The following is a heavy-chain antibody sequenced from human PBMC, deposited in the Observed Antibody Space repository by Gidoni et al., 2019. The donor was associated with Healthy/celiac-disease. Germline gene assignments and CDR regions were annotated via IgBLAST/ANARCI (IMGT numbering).Heavy chain of an antibody. Sequence: QVQLVESGGGVVQPGRSLRLSCAASGFTFSSYAMHWVRQAPGKGLEWVAVISYDGSNKYYADSVKGRFTISRDNSKNTLYLQMNSLRAEDTAVYYCARHSSSSSLDYWGQGTLVTVSS. D-gene: IGHD6-6*01. CDR3: ARHSSSSSLDY. V-gene: IGHV3-30-3*01. J-gene: IGHJ4*02. CDR1: GFTFSSYA. CDR2: ISYDGSNK.